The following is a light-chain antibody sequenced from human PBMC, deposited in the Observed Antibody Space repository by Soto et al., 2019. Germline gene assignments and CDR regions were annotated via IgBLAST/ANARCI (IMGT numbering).Light chain of an antibody. CDR1: QSISTW. CDR3: QQYNTYPLT. CDR2: KAS. V-gene: IGKV1-5*03. Sequence: DIQMTQSPSTLSASVGDRVTITCRASQSISTWLAWYQQKPGKAPKLLIYKASSLAGGVPSRFGGSGSGTIFNITIISLHPDDFAAYYCQQYNTYPLTFGGGTTVDIK. J-gene: IGKJ4*01.